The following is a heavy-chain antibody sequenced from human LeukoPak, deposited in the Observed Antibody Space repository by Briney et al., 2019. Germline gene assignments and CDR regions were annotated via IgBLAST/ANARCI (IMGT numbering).Heavy chain of an antibody. D-gene: IGHD3-10*01. CDR2: IYYTGST. V-gene: IGHV4-61*01. CDR1: GGSVSSGSYY. J-gene: IGHJ3*02. Sequence: SETLSLTCTVSGGSVSSGSYYWSWIRQPPGKGLEWIGYIYYTGSTNYNPSLKSRVTISVDTSKNQFSLKLSSVTAADTAVYYCASPSITMVRGGEFDAFDIWGQGTMVTVSS. CDR3: ASPSITMVRGGEFDAFDI.